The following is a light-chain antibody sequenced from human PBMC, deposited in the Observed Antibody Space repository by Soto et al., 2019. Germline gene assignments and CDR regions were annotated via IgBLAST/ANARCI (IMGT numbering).Light chain of an antibody. J-gene: IGKJ3*01. V-gene: IGKV1-39*01. CDR2: AAT. Sequence: DIQMTQSPSSLSASVGDRVTITCRASQSIGSYLNWFQQKPGKAPKLLIYAATSLQSGVPSRFSGSGSGTDFTLTISTLQPQDFATYYCPESYSVPFFSFGPGTKVNIK. CDR3: PESYSVPFFS. CDR1: QSIGSY.